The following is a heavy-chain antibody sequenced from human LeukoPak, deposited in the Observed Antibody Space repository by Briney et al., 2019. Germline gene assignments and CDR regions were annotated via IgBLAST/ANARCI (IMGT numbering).Heavy chain of an antibody. V-gene: IGHV1-69*01. CDR3: AREGVVVTAFYYYYGMDV. CDR1: GGTFSSYA. D-gene: IGHD2-21*02. J-gene: IGHJ6*02. Sequence: SVKVSCKASGGTFSSYAISWVRQALGQGLEWMGGIIPIFGTANYAQKFQGRVTITADESTSTAYMELSSLRSEDTAVYYCAREGVVVTAFYYYYGMDVWGQGTTVTVSS. CDR2: IIPIFGTA.